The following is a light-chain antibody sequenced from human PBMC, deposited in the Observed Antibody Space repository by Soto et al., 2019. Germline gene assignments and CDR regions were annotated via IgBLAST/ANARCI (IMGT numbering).Light chain of an antibody. V-gene: IGKV1-39*01. Sequence: DIQMTQSPSSLSTSIRDRVNITCRASRSIRTFLNWYQHKPGTAPKLLIYDASRLQSGVPSRFSGSASGTDFTLTIGSLRPEDVATYYCQQSDSIPTFGGGTKV. CDR3: QQSDSIPT. J-gene: IGKJ4*01. CDR1: RSIRTF. CDR2: DAS.